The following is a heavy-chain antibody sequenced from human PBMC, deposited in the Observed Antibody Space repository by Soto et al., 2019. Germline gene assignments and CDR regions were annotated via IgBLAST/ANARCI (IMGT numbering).Heavy chain of an antibody. V-gene: IGHV1-69*06. Sequence: QVQLVQSGAEVKKPGSSVRVSCKVSGGTFISHAINWLRQAPGQGLEWMGVIIRVTETPNNAEKFQGRLTITADKSTTTVYMELSSLTLDDTAVYFCARGNKGPGHYGPGSQGWYGPWGQGTLVTVSS. J-gene: IGHJ5*02. CDR2: IIRVTETP. CDR3: ARGNKGPGHYGPGSQGWYGP. CDR1: GGTFISHA. D-gene: IGHD3-10*01.